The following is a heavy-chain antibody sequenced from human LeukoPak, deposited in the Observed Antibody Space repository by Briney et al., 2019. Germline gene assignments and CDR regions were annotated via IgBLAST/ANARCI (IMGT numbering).Heavy chain of an antibody. Sequence: SETLSLTCAVYDVSFSDYHWSWIRQPPGKGLEWLGEIINNGSTNYNPSLKSRVTISVDTSKNQFSLKLSSVTAADTAVYYCARLAKPAGTYRYYYYYMDVWGKGTTVTISS. J-gene: IGHJ6*03. CDR1: DVSFSDYH. V-gene: IGHV4-34*12. CDR3: ARLAKPAGTYRYYYYYMDV. CDR2: IINNGST. D-gene: IGHD6-13*01.